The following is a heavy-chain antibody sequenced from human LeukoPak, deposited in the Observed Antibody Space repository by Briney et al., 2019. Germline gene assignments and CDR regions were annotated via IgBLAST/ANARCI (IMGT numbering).Heavy chain of an antibody. CDR1: GFTFSSYA. D-gene: IGHD1-26*01. CDR3: ARIRVVGATYRNPPLARNFDY. CDR2: ISYDGSNK. V-gene: IGHV3-30*04. Sequence: PGGSLRLSCAASGFTFSSYAMHWVRQAPGKGLEWVAVISYDGSNKYYADSVKGRFTISRDNSKNTLYLQMNSLRAEDTAVYYCARIRVVGATYRNPPLARNFDYWGQGTLVTVSS. J-gene: IGHJ4*02.